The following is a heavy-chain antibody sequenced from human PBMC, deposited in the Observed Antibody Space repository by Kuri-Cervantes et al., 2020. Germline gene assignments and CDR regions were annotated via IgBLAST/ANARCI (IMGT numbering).Heavy chain of an antibody. J-gene: IGHJ4*02. D-gene: IGHD2-2*01. CDR3: ARETPQYCSSTSCYYCDY. CDR2: INPNSSGT. CDR1: GYTFTGYY. Sequence: ASVKVSCKASGYTFTGYYMHWVRQAPGQGLEWMGWINPNSSGTNYAQKFQGRVTMTRDTSTSTAYMELSRLRSDDTAVYYCARETPQYCSSTSCYYCDYWGQGTLVTVSS. V-gene: IGHV1-2*02.